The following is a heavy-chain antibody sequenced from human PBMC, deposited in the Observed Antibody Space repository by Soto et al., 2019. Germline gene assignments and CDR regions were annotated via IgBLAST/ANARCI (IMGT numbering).Heavy chain of an antibody. CDR2: ISSSSSTI. CDR3: ARVLYDSSGYHDPHHDAFDI. Sequence: GGSLRLSCAASGFTFSSYSMNWVRQAPGKGLEWVSYISSSSSTIYYADSVKGRFTISRDNAKNSLYLQMNSLRDEDTAVYYCARVLYDSSGYHDPHHDAFDIWDQGTMVTVSS. CDR1: GFTFSSYS. D-gene: IGHD3-22*01. V-gene: IGHV3-48*02. J-gene: IGHJ3*02.